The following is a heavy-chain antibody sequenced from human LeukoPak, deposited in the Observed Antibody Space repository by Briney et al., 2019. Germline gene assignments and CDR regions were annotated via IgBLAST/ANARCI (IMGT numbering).Heavy chain of an antibody. J-gene: IGHJ4*02. CDR1: GFTFSSYA. D-gene: IGHD3-3*01. CDR3: AKSSYYDFWSGYPNKSGFDY. Sequence: GGPLRLSCAASGFTFSSYAMSWVRQAPGKGLEWVSAISGSGGSTYYADPVKGRFTISRDNSKNTLYLQMNSLRAEDTAVYYCAKSSYYDFWSGYPNKSGFDYWGQGTLVTVSS. CDR2: ISGSGGST. V-gene: IGHV3-23*01.